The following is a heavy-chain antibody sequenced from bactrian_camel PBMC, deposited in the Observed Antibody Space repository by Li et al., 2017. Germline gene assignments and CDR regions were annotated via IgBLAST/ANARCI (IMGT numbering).Heavy chain of an antibody. CDR2: LGNDVKNP. J-gene: IGHJ4*01. CDR1: GFTFSSSA. CDR3: AADVGGPIRACDGS. V-gene: IGHV3S7*01. Sequence: QVQLVESGGGLVQPGGSLRLSCAASGFTFSSSAMFWVRQAPGKGLEWVSTLGNDVKNPYYADSVKGRFTISQDNAKNTVYLQMNSLKPEDTATYYCAADVGGPIRACDGSWGQGTQVTVS. D-gene: IGHD2*01.